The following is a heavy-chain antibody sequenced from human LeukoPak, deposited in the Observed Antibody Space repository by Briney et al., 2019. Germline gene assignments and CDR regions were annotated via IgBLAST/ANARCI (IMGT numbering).Heavy chain of an antibody. Sequence: SETLSLTCTVSGGSISSYYWSWIRQPPGKGLEWIGYIYYSGSTNYNPSLKSRVTISVDTSKNQFSLKLSSVTAADTAVYYCARGHASGSWYPGEGFDYWGQGTLVTVPS. CDR1: GGSISSYY. CDR2: IYYSGST. J-gene: IGHJ4*02. CDR3: ARGHASGSWYPGEGFDY. D-gene: IGHD6-13*01. V-gene: IGHV4-59*08.